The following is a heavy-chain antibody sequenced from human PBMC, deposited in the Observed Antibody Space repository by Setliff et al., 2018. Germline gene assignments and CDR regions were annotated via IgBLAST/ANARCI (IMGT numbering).Heavy chain of an antibody. CDR2: ISAYNGNT. CDR1: GYTFTSYG. Sequence: ASVKVSCKASGYTFTSYGISWVRQAPGQGLEWMGWISAYNGNTNYAQKLQGRVIMTTDTSTSTAYMELRSLRSDDTAVYYCASDGQGNYNFWSGSCYYYGMDVWGQGTTVTVSS. CDR3: ASDGQGNYNFWSGSCYYYGMDV. V-gene: IGHV1-18*01. D-gene: IGHD3-3*01. J-gene: IGHJ6*02.